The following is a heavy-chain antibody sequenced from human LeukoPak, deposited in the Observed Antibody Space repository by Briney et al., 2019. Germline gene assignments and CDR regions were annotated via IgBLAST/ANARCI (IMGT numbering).Heavy chain of an antibody. D-gene: IGHD6-6*01. CDR3: ARVSGSIVARLAWFDS. CDR2: ISAYDGYT. V-gene: IGHV1-18*01. Sequence: ASVKLSCKASGYIFTKYGITWVRQAPGQGLEWMGWISAYDGYTNHAQKFQGRVTMTTDSSTTTAYMELRSLRSDDTAVYYCARVSGSIVARLAWFDSWGQGTLVTVSS. CDR1: GYIFTKYG. J-gene: IGHJ5*01.